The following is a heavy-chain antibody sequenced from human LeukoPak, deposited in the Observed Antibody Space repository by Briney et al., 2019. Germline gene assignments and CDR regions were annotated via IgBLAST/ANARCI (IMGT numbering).Heavy chain of an antibody. CDR1: GFTFSSFG. J-gene: IGHJ6*02. CDR2: ISYDGSNE. Sequence: GGSLRLSCAASGFTFSSFGMHWVRQAPGKGLEWVAAISYDGSNEHHADSVKGRFTISRDSSKTTLYLQMNSLRAEDTAVYYCARDRGWVVAASRGMDVWGQGTTVTVS. D-gene: IGHD2-15*01. CDR3: ARDRGWVVAASRGMDV. V-gene: IGHV3-30*03.